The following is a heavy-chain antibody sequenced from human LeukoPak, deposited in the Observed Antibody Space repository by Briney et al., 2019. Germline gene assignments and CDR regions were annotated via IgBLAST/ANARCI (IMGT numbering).Heavy chain of an antibody. CDR1: GGSISSYY. J-gene: IGHJ4*02. D-gene: IGHD3-22*01. Sequence: SETLSLTCTVSGGSISSYYWSWIRQPPGEGLEWIGYIYYSGSTNYNPSLKSRVTISVDTSKNQFSLKLSSVTAADTAVYYCARHDGSGYPIDYWGQGTLVTVSS. V-gene: IGHV4-59*08. CDR3: ARHDGSGYPIDY. CDR2: IYYSGST.